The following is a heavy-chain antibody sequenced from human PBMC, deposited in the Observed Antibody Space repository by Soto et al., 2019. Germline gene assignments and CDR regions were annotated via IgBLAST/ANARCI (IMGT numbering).Heavy chain of an antibody. CDR2: ISAYNGNT. J-gene: IGHJ4*02. CDR1: GYTFTSYG. CDR3: ARDRGSYALDY. D-gene: IGHD1-26*01. Sequence: QVQLVQSGAEVKKPGASVKVSCKASGYTFTSYGISWVRQAPGQGLEWMGWISAYNGNTNYAQKLQGRATMTTDTSTSPAYMERRSLRSDDTAVYYCARDRGSYALDYWGQGTLVTVSS. V-gene: IGHV1-18*01.